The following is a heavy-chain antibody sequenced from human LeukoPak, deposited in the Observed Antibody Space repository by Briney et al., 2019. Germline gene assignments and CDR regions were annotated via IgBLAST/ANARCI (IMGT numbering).Heavy chain of an antibody. D-gene: IGHD3-10*01. CDR1: GFTFDDYA. CDR2: ISGNSGSI. V-gene: IGHV3-9*01. Sequence: GGSLRLSCAASGFTFDDYAMHWVRQAPGKGVEWVSGISGNSGSIGYADSVKGGFTISRENAKNSLYLQMNSLRAEDTALYYCGKVGVSYGSGACFGAFDIWGQGTMVTVSS. CDR3: GKVGVSYGSGACFGAFDI. J-gene: IGHJ3*02.